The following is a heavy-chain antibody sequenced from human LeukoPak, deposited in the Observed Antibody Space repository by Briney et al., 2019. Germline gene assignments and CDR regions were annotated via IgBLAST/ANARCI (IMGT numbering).Heavy chain of an antibody. CDR1: GFTFDDYG. V-gene: IGHV3-20*04. Sequence: GGSLRLSCVGSGFTFDDYGMSWVRQAPGKGLEWVAGINWSGRSTGYGDSVKGRFPISRDNAKNSLYLQMNSLRAEDTALYYCARVWNCGGDCYSDYYYYMDVWGEGTTVTVSS. CDR3: ARVWNCGGDCYSDYYYYMDV. J-gene: IGHJ6*03. CDR2: INWSGRST. D-gene: IGHD2-21*02.